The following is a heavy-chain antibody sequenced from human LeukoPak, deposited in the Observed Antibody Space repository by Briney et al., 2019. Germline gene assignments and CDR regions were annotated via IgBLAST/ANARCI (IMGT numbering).Heavy chain of an antibody. D-gene: IGHD3-9*01. CDR3: ASQSINYRDWFDY. J-gene: IGHJ6*04. CDR2: IYYSGST. V-gene: IGHV4-59*01. CDR1: GGSISSYY. Sequence: ASETLSLTCTVSGGSISSYYWSWIRQPPGKGLEWIGYIYYSGSTNYNPSLKSRVTISVDTSKSQFSLKLSSVTAADTAVYYCASQSINYRDWFDYWGKGTTVTVSS.